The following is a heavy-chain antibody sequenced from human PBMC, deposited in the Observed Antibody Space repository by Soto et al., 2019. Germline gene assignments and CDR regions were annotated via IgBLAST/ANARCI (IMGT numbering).Heavy chain of an antibody. CDR1: GYTFTSYG. Sequence: GASVKVSCKASGYTFTSYGISWVRQAPGQGLEWMGWISAYNGNTNYAQKLQGRVTMTTDTSTSTAYMELRSLRSDDTAVYYCARIPGCSTSCQNWFDPWGQGTLVTVSS. D-gene: IGHD2-2*01. CDR3: ARIPGCSTSCQNWFDP. CDR2: ISAYNGNT. J-gene: IGHJ5*02. V-gene: IGHV1-18*01.